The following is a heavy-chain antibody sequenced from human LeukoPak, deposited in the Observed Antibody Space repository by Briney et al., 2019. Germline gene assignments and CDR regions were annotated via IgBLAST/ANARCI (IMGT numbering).Heavy chain of an antibody. CDR2: IYHSGST. V-gene: IGHV4-30-2*01. Sequence: SETLSLTCTVSGGSISSGTYYWSWIRQPPGKGLEWIGYIYHSGSTSYNPSLKSRVTISVDRSKNQVSLKLSSVTAADTAVYYCARVPYYYDSSAPGGDAFDIWGQGTMVTVSS. D-gene: IGHD3-22*01. CDR3: ARVPYYYDSSAPGGDAFDI. CDR1: GGSISSGTYY. J-gene: IGHJ3*02.